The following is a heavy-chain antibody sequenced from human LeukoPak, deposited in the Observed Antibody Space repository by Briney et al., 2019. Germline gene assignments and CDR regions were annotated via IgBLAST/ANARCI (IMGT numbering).Heavy chain of an antibody. CDR1: GASMSSNY. CDR2: IYHSGNT. J-gene: IGHJ4*02. V-gene: IGHV4-4*09. Sequence: SAPLSLTCNVSGASMSSNYWSWIRQPPGKGLEWIGYIYHSGNTNYSPSLESRVTISVDESKNQFSLRVHFVSAADTAVYYCASTRRAAVAGRFDSWGQGTLVTVSS. CDR3: ASTRRAAVAGRFDS. D-gene: IGHD6-19*01.